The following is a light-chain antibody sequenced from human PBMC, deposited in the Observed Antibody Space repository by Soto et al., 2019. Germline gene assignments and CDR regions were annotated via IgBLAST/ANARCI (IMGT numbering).Light chain of an antibody. Sequence: QSVLTQPASVSGSPGRSITISCTGTSSDVGGYNYVSWYQQHPGKAPKLMIYDVRNRPSGVSNRFSGSKSVNTASLTISGLQAEDEADYYCSSYTTVSTYVFGNGTKVTVL. J-gene: IGLJ1*01. CDR2: DVR. CDR3: SSYTTVSTYV. V-gene: IGLV2-14*01. CDR1: SSDVGGYNY.